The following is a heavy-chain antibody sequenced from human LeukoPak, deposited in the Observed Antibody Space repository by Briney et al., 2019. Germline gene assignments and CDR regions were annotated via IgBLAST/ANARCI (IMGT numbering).Heavy chain of an antibody. Sequence: PGGSLRLSCAASGFTFSDHYMDWVRQAPGKGLEWVGRTRDKANSYTTEYAASVKGRFTISRDDSKNSLYLQMNSLKTEDTAVYYCAYITMTPYWGQGTLVTVSS. CDR3: AYITMTPY. CDR1: GFTFSDHY. V-gene: IGHV3-72*01. CDR2: TRDKANSYTT. J-gene: IGHJ4*02. D-gene: IGHD3-22*01.